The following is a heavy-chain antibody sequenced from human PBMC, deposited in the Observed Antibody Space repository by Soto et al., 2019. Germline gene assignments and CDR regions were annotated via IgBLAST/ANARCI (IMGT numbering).Heavy chain of an antibody. Sequence: PGGSLRLSCAASGVTLSSYSVIGVRQAPGKGLEWVAYIKQGGSEIYYVDSVKGRLAISRDNAKNSLYLQMNSLRADDTAVYYCARDLVSHFDYWGQGTLVTVSS. CDR3: ARDLVSHFDY. D-gene: IGHD6-13*01. J-gene: IGHJ4*02. V-gene: IGHV3-7*05. CDR2: IKQGGSEI. CDR1: GVTLSSYS.